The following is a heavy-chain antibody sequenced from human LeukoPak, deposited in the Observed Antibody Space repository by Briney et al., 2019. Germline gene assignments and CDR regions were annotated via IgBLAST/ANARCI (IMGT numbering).Heavy chain of an antibody. J-gene: IGHJ4*02. CDR1: VGSISSSSYY. CDR2: IYYSGST. Sequence: PSETLSLTCTVSVGSISSSSYYWGWIRQPPGKGLEWIGSIYYSGSTYYNLSLKSRVTISVDTSKNQFSLKLSSVTAADTAVYYCASERGLDYSNPFDYWGQGTLVTVSS. CDR3: ASERGLDYSNPFDY. D-gene: IGHD4-11*01. V-gene: IGHV4-39*07.